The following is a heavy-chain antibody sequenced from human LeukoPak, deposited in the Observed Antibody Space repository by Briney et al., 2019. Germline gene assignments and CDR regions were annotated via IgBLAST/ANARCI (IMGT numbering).Heavy chain of an antibody. Sequence: PSETLSLTCAVSGYSISSGYYWGWIRQPPGKGLEWIGSIYHSGSTNYNPSLKSRVTISVDKSKNQFSLKLSSVTAADTAVYYCARATSDAFDIWGQGTMVTVSS. CDR1: GYSISSGYY. CDR2: IYHSGST. J-gene: IGHJ3*02. V-gene: IGHV4-38-2*01. CDR3: ARATSDAFDI.